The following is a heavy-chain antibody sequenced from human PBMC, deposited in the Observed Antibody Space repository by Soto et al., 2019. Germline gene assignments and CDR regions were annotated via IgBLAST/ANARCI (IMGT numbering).Heavy chain of an antibody. D-gene: IGHD3-22*01. V-gene: IGHV4-30-4*01. CDR2: IYYSGST. CDR3: ARGQSLPSYYYDSSGYYYGGSHDAFDI. CDR1: GDSVSSGDYY. Sequence: QVQLQESGPGLVKPSQTLSLTCTVSGDSVSSGDYYWSWIRQPPGKGLEWIGYIYYSGSTYYNPSLKSRVTISVDTSKNQFSLKLSSVTAADTAVYYCARGQSLPSYYYDSSGYYYGGSHDAFDIWGQGTMVTVSS. J-gene: IGHJ3*02.